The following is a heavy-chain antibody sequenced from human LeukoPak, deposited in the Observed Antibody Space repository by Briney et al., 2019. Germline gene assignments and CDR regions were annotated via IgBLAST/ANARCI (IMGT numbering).Heavy chain of an antibody. D-gene: IGHD6-13*01. V-gene: IGHV4-59*12. CDR1: GCSISSYY. CDR3: ARARYSSSSVFDY. J-gene: IGHJ4*02. Sequence: SETLSLTCTVSGCSISSYYWSWIRQPPGKGLEWIGYIYYSGSTNYNPSLESRVTISVDTSKNQFSLKLSSVTAADTAVYYCARARYSSSSVFDYWGQGTLVTVSS. CDR2: IYYSGST.